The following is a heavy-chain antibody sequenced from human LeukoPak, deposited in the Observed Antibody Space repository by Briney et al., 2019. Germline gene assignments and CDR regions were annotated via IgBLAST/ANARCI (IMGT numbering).Heavy chain of an antibody. Sequence: PGGSLRLSCAASGFTFSRYAMSWVRHAPGKGLEWVSAISGSGGSTYYAHSVKGRFTISRDNSKNTLYLKMSSLRAEDTAVYYCANQYYYGSGSPKRRYYFDYWGQGALVTVSS. CDR1: GFTFSRYA. CDR3: ANQYYYGSGSPKRRYYFDY. D-gene: IGHD3-10*01. CDR2: ISGSGGST. V-gene: IGHV3-23*01. J-gene: IGHJ4*02.